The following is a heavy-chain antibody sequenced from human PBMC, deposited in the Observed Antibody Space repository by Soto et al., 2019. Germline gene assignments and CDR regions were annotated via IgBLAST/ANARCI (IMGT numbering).Heavy chain of an antibody. CDR3: ARPFCSGGSCYRGALDY. V-gene: IGHV4-59*01. D-gene: IGHD2-15*01. J-gene: IGHJ4*02. Sequence: PSETLSLTCTVSGGSISSYYWSWIRQPPGKGLEWIGYIYYSGSTNYNPSLKSRVTMSVDTSKNQFSLKLTSVTAADTAVYYCARPFCSGGSCYRGALDYWGQGTLVTVSS. CDR2: IYYSGST. CDR1: GGSISSYY.